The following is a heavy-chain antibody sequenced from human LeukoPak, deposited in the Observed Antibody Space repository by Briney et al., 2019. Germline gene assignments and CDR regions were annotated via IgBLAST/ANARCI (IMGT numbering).Heavy chain of an antibody. V-gene: IGHV4-39*01. Sequence: SETLSLTCTVSGGSISSSSYYWGWIRQPPGKGLEWIGSIYYSGSTYYSPSLKSRVTISVDTSKNQFSLKLSSVTAADTAVYYCARLSNMDVWGKGTTVTVSS. CDR3: ARLSNMDV. CDR2: IYYSGST. J-gene: IGHJ6*03. CDR1: GGSISSSSYY.